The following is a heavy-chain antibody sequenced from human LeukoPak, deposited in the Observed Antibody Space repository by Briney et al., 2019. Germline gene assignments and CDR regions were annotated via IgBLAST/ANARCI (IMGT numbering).Heavy chain of an antibody. Sequence: PGGSLRLSCAASGFTFDDYAMHWVRQAPGKGLEWVSGISWNSGSIGYADSVKGRFTISRDNAKNSLYLQMNSLRAEDTAVYYCARDNVVTTTDDYYYYMDVWGKGPRSPSP. J-gene: IGHJ6*03. V-gene: IGHV3-9*01. D-gene: IGHD5-12*01. CDR1: GFTFDDYA. CDR2: ISWNSGSI. CDR3: ARDNVVTTTDDYYYYMDV.